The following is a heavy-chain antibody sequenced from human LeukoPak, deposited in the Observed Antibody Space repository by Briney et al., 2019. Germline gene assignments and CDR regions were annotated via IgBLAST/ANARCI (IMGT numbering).Heavy chain of an antibody. CDR3: ARGLRDEERHYGYYCMDV. CDR1: GDSVSGYY. V-gene: IGHV4-4*09. D-gene: IGHD3-16*01. Sequence: PSETLSLTCTVSGDSVSGYYGSWIRQPPGKGLEWIGYFYTSANTNYNPSLKSRVTMSVDTSKNQFSLKLSAVTAADTAVYYCARGLRDEERHYGYYCMDVWGKGTTVTVSS. CDR2: FYTSANT. J-gene: IGHJ6*03.